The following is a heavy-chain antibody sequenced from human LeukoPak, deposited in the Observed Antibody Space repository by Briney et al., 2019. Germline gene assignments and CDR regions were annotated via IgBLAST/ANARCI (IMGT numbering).Heavy chain of an antibody. CDR1: GYTFTSYG. V-gene: IGHV1-18*01. CDR2: ISAYNGNT. D-gene: IGHD1-26*01. J-gene: IGHJ6*02. Sequence: ASVKVSCKVSGYTFTSYGISWVRQAPGQGLEWMGWISAYNGNTNYAQKLQGRVTMTTDTSTSTAYMELRSLRSDDTAVYYCARSSGDSGNYYYYGMDVWGQGTTVTVSS. CDR3: ARSSGDSGNYYYYGMDV.